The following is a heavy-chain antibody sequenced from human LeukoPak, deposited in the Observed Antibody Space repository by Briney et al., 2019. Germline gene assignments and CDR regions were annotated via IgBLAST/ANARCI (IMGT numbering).Heavy chain of an antibody. J-gene: IGHJ1*01. D-gene: IGHD4-11*01. CDR1: GYTFTGHF. CDR3: AREYSASEH. Sequence: GAPVKVSCRASGYTFTGHFLHWVRQAPGQGREWMAWIDPNNGDTHYAQNFQGRITVTRDTSISTVYMELSRLTSDDTAVYYCAREYSASEHWGQGTLVTVSS. V-gene: IGHV1-2*02. CDR2: IDPNNGDT.